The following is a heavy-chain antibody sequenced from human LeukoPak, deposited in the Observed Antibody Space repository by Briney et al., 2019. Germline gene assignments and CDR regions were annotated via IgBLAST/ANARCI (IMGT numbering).Heavy chain of an antibody. CDR3: ARGPALIDAFWFDP. J-gene: IGHJ5*02. Sequence: ASVKVSCKASGYTFTGYYTHWVRQAPGQGLEWMGWINPNSGGTNYAQKFQGRVTMTRDTSINTAYMELSRLRSDDTAVYYCARGPALIDAFWFDPWGQGTLVTVSS. D-gene: IGHD3-22*01. V-gene: IGHV1-2*02. CDR2: INPNSGGT. CDR1: GYTFTGYY.